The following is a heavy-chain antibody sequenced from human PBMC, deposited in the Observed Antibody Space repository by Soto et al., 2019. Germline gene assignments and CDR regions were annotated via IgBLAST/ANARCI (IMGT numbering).Heavy chain of an antibody. CDR3: ARVWRVAAVFYGMDV. CDR2: IWYDGSNK. D-gene: IGHD6-13*01. CDR1: GFTFSSYG. J-gene: IGHJ6*02. V-gene: IGHV3-33*01. Sequence: GGSLRLSCAASGFTFSSYGMHWVRQAPGKGLEWVAVIWYDGSNKYYADSVKGRFTISRDNSKNTLYLQMNSLRAEDTAVYYCARVWRVAAVFYGMDVWGQGTTVTVSS.